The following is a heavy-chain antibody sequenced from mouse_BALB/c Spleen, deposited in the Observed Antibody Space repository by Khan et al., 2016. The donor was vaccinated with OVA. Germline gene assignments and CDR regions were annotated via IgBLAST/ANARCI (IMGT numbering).Heavy chain of an antibody. D-gene: IGHD2-12*01. V-gene: IGHV1-26*01. CDR1: GYSFTVYY. CDR2: VNPNNGDT. CDR3: ARGYEFFPY. Sequence: VQLKQSGPDLVKPGASVKISCKASGYSFTVYYMTWVKQSRGKSPEWIGRVNPNNGDTNYNQNFKGKAILTVDKSSNTAYMELRSLTSEDSAVFYCARGYEFFPYWGQGTLVTVSA. J-gene: IGHJ3*01.